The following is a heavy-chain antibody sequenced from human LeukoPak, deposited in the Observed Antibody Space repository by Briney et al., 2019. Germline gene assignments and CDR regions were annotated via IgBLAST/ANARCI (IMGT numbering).Heavy chain of an antibody. CDR3: ARHLLSLVAATEGAFDV. V-gene: IGHV5-51*01. Sequence: GESLKISCTGTGACFTTYRIGWVRQMPGKGLEWMGIIYPSDSDTIYSPSFQGQVTISADKSTSSVYLQWSSPNAANTAMYYCARHLLSLVAATEGAFDVWGQGTRVTVSS. J-gene: IGHJ3*01. CDR2: IYPSDSDT. D-gene: IGHD5-12*01. CDR1: GACFTTYR.